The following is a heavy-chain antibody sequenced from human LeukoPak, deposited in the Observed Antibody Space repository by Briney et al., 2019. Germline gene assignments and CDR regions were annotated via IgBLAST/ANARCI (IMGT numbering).Heavy chain of an antibody. CDR1: GGSISSYY. Sequence: SETLSLTCTVSGGSISSYYWSWIRQPPGKGLEWIGYIYYSGSTNYNPSLKSRVTISVDTSKNQFSLKLSSVTAADTAVYYCVRLSVVPAARYYYYYGMDVWGQGTTVTVSS. J-gene: IGHJ6*02. CDR3: VRLSVVPAARYYYYYGMDV. CDR2: IYYSGST. V-gene: IGHV4-59*12. D-gene: IGHD2-2*01.